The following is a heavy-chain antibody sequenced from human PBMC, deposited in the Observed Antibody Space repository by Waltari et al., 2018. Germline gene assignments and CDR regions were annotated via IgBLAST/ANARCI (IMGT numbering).Heavy chain of an antibody. D-gene: IGHD6-19*01. CDR3: ARHISVAGTGWFDP. Sequence: QLQLQESGPGLVKPSETLSLTCTVSGGSISSSSYYWGWIRQPPGKGLEWIGSIYYSGSTYYNTSLKSRVTISVDTSKNQFSLKLSSVTAADTAVYYCARHISVAGTGWFDPWGQGTLVTVSS. CDR2: IYYSGST. V-gene: IGHV4-39*01. J-gene: IGHJ5*02. CDR1: GGSISSSSYY.